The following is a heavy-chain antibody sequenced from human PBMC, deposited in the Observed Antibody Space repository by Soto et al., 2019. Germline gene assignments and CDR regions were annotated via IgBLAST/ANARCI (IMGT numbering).Heavy chain of an antibody. V-gene: IGHV4-31*03. Sequence: TLSLTCTVSGGSISSEGYYWSWFRQLPGKGLEWIGDIYYSVSTYYNPSLKSRLTISGDASKNQFSLKLSSVTAADTALYYCARGRGYSYGPYYFDFWGQGTLVTVSS. CDR2: IYYSVST. CDR3: ARGRGYSYGPYYFDF. D-gene: IGHD5-18*01. CDR1: GGSISSEGYY. J-gene: IGHJ4*02.